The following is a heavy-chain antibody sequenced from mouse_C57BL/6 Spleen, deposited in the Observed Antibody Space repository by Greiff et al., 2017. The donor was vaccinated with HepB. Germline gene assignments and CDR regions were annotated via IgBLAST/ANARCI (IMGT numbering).Heavy chain of an antibody. J-gene: IGHJ4*01. Sequence: EVQLQQSGPELVKPGASVKISCKASGYTFTDYYMNWVKQSHGKSLEWIGDINPDNGGISYNQKFKGKATLTVDKASSTAYMEIRSLTSEDSAVYYCAIDYGSSYESAMDYWGQGTSVTVSS. V-gene: IGHV1-26*01. CDR3: AIDYGSSYESAMDY. CDR1: GYTFTDYY. CDR2: INPDNGGI. D-gene: IGHD1-1*01.